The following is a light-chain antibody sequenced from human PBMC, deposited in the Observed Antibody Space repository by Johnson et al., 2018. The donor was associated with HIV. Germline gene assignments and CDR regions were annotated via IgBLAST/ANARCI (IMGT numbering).Light chain of an antibody. CDR2: DNN. V-gene: IGLV1-51*01. Sequence: QSVLTQPPSVSAAPGQKVTISCSGSSSNIGNNYVSWYQQVPGTAPKLLIFDNNKRPSGIPDRFSGSKSGTSATLGITGLQTGDEADYYCGTWASSRRGCFFGTGTKVPVL. CDR1: SSNIGNNY. J-gene: IGLJ1*01. CDR3: GTWASSRRGCF.